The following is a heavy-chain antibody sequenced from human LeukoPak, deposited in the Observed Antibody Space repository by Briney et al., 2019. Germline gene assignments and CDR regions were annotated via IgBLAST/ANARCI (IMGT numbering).Heavy chain of an antibody. D-gene: IGHD6-6*01. Sequence: GRSLRLSCAASGFTFSSYGMHWVRQAPGKGLEWVAVISYDGSNKYYGDSVKGRFTISRDNSKNTLHLQMNSLRAEDTAVYYCAKDLSSSSGYFQHWGQGTLVTVSS. CDR3: AKDLSSSSGYFQH. J-gene: IGHJ1*01. V-gene: IGHV3-30*18. CDR1: GFTFSSYG. CDR2: ISYDGSNK.